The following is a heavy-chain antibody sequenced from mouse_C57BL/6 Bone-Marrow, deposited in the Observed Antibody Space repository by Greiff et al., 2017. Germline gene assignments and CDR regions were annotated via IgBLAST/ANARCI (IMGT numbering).Heavy chain of an antibody. CDR2: ISSGGDYI. CDR1: GFTFSSYA. J-gene: IGHJ2*01. CDR3: TRDYYYGSSYGYFDY. V-gene: IGHV5-9-1*02. Sequence: EVQLVESGEGLVKPGGSLKLSCAASGFTFSSYAMSWVRQTPEKRLEWVAYISSGGDYIYYADTVKGRFTISSENARNTLYLQMSSLKSEDTAMYYCTRDYYYGSSYGYFDYWGQGTTLTVSS. D-gene: IGHD1-1*01.